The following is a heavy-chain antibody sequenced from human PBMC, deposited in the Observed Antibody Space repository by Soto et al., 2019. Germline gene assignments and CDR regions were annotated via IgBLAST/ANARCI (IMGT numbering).Heavy chain of an antibody. CDR2: IIPISGTA. Sequence: QVQLVQSGAEVKKPGSSMKVSCKASGGTFSNYAISWVRQAPGQGLEWMGGIIPISGTANYAQTFQGRVTITAGESTSTAYMELSSLRSEDTAVYYCARSQGSSTSLEIYYYYYYGMDVWGQGTTVTVSS. V-gene: IGHV1-69*01. J-gene: IGHJ6*02. CDR1: GGTFSNYA. D-gene: IGHD2-2*01. CDR3: ARSQGSSTSLEIYYYYYYGMDV.